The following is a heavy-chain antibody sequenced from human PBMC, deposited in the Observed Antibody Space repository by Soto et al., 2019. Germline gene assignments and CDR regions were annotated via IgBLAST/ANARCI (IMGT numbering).Heavy chain of an antibody. D-gene: IGHD3-3*01. CDR3: TTDPLEWLLSYYYYYMDV. V-gene: IGHV3-15*01. CDR2: IKSKTDGGTT. CDR1: GFTFSNAW. J-gene: IGHJ6*03. Sequence: ESVGGLVKPGGSLRLSCAASGFTFSNAWMSWVRQAPGKGLEWVGRIKSKTDGGTTDYAAPVKGRFTISRDDSKNTLYLQMNSLKTEDTAVYYCTTDPLEWLLSYYYYYMDVWGKGTTVTVSS.